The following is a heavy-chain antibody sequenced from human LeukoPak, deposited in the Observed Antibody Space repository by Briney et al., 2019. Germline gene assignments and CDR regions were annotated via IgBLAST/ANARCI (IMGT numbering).Heavy chain of an antibody. V-gene: IGHV3-23*01. CDR3: ARSLKWNLVGFDY. J-gene: IGHJ4*02. D-gene: IGHD1-1*01. CDR1: RFTFSNSG. Sequence: GGSLRLSCAASRFTFSNSGMNWVRQAPGKGLEWVSVINDSGDNTFYADAVKGRFTISRDNSKSTLYPQMSSLRVDDTAVYYCARSLKWNLVGFDYWGQGILVTVSS. CDR2: INDSGDNT.